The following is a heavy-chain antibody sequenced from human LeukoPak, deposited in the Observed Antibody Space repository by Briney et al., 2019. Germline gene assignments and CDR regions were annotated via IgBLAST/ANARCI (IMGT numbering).Heavy chain of an antibody. V-gene: IGHV1-2*02. Sequence: ASVKVSCKASGYTFTDYYVHWVRQAPGQGLEWMGWINPNSGGTNYAQKFQGTVTMTRDTSISTAFMELTRLRSDDTAVYYCARERGNYDILTDYYEGNGFDPWGQGTLVTVSS. CDR3: ARERGNYDILTDYYEGNGFDP. J-gene: IGHJ5*02. CDR2: INPNSGGT. D-gene: IGHD3-9*01. CDR1: GYTFTDYY.